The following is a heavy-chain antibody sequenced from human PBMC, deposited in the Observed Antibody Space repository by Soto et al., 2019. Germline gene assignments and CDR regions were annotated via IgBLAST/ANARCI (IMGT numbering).Heavy chain of an antibody. CDR2: IYSGGST. CDR1: GFTFDDYA. D-gene: IGHD6-13*01. J-gene: IGHJ6*03. V-gene: IGHV3-53*04. CDR3: ASTQLQGYYYYMDV. Sequence: QPGGSLRLSCAASGFTFDDYAMHWVRQAPGKGLEWVSVIYSGGSTYYADSVKGRFTISRHNSKNTLYLQMNSLRAEDTAVYYCASTQLQGYYYYMDVWGKGTTVTVSS.